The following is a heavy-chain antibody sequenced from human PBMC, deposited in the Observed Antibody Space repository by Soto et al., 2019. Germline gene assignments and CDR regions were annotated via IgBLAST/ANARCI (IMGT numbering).Heavy chain of an antibody. V-gene: IGHV1-69*13. Sequence: GASVKVSCKASGGTFSSYAISWVRQAPGQGLEWMGGIIPIFGTANYAQKFQGRVTITADESTSTAYMELSSLRSEDTAVYYCARVDYYDSSGYYFGYFDYWGQGTLVTVSS. CDR3: ARVDYYDSSGYYFGYFDY. CDR1: GGTFSSYA. CDR2: IIPIFGTA. D-gene: IGHD3-22*01. J-gene: IGHJ4*02.